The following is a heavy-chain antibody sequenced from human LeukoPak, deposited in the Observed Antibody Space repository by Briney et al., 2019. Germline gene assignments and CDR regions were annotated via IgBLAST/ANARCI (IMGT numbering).Heavy chain of an antibody. V-gene: IGHV4-30-2*01. CDR2: IYHSGST. J-gene: IGHJ4*02. D-gene: IGHD3-22*01. Sequence: SETLSLTCAVSDGSISSGGYSWSWIRQPPGKGLEWIGYIYHSGSTYYNPSLKSRVTISVDRSKNQFSLKLSSVTAADTAVYYCARFGYYDSSGYSFDYWGQGTLVTVSS. CDR3: ARFGYYDSSGYSFDY. CDR1: DGSISSGGYS.